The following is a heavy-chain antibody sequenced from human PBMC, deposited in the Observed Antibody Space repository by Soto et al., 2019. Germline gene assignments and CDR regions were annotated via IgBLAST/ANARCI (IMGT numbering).Heavy chain of an antibody. CDR3: VKGDLDTAVVNSPDAFDF. D-gene: IGHD5-18*01. CDR1: GFMFNDYG. V-gene: IGHV3-30*18. Sequence: GGSLRLSCEAAGFMFNDYGMHWVRQAPGKGLDWVAVISYDGDNKYYAQSVKGRFTISRDNSKNTLFLHMDSLRREDTAVYHCVKGDLDTAVVNSPDAFDFWGQGTMVTVSS. CDR2: ISYDGDNK. J-gene: IGHJ3*01.